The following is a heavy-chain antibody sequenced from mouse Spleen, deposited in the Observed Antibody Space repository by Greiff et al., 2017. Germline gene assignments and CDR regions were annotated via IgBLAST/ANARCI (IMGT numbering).Heavy chain of an antibody. CDR1: GFTFSSYA. V-gene: IGHV5-9-3*01. CDR3: ARPYDYDWAWFAY. CDR2: ISSGGSYT. D-gene: IGHD2-4*01. Sequence: EVHLVESGGGLVKPGGSLKLSCAASGFTFSSYAMSWVRQTPAKRLEWVATISSGGSYTYYPDSVKGRFTISRDNAKNTLYLQMSSLRSEDTAMYYCARPYDYDWAWFAYWGQGTLVTVSA. J-gene: IGHJ3*01.